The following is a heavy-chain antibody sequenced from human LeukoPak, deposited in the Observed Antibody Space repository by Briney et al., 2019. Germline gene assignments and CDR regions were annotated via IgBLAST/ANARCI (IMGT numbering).Heavy chain of an antibody. Sequence: PSETLSLTCTVSGGSISSSSYYWGWIRQPPGKGLEWIGSIYYSGSTYYNPSLKSRVTISVDTSKNQFSLKLSSVTAADTAVYYCASTSLSYSDGNYWGQGTLATVSS. CDR1: GGSISSSSYY. J-gene: IGHJ4*02. CDR3: ASTSLSYSDGNY. D-gene: IGHD2-15*01. V-gene: IGHV4-39*07. CDR2: IYYSGST.